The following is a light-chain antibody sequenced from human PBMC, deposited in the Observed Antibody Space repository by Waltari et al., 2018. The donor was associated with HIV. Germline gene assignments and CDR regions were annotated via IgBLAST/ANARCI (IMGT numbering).Light chain of an antibody. CDR1: SYNIGAPSD. CDR3: QSYDNSLGVV. Sequence: QSVLTPPPSVSGAPGHRVTISCTGGSYNIGAPSDVHWYQQFPGTAPKLLIYGSTNRPSGVPDRFSGSKSGTSASLAITGLQAEDEADYYCQSYDNSLGVVFGGGTKLTVL. CDR2: GST. V-gene: IGLV1-40*01. J-gene: IGLJ2*01.